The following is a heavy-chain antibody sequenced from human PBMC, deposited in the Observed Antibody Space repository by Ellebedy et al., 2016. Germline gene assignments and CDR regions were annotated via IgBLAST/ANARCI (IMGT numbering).Heavy chain of an antibody. Sequence: GESLKISCKGSGYSFTSYWIGWVRQMPGKGLEWMGIIYPGDSDTRYSPSFQGQVTISADKSISTAYLQWSSLKASDTAMYYCARRAYSYGLSPRIDYWGQGTLVTVSS. CDR3: ARRAYSYGLSPRIDY. CDR1: GYSFTSYW. D-gene: IGHD5-18*01. CDR2: IYPGDSDT. V-gene: IGHV5-51*01. J-gene: IGHJ4*02.